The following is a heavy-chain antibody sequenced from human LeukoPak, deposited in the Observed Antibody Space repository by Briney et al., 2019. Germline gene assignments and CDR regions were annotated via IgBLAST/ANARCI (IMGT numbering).Heavy chain of an antibody. Sequence: SETLSLTCAVYGGSFSGYYWSWIRQPPGKGLEWIGEINHSGSTNYNPSLKSRVTISVDTSKNQFSLKLSSVTAADTAVYYCARRTVTNNWLDPWGQGTLVTVSS. V-gene: IGHV4-34*01. CDR1: GGSFSGYY. CDR3: ARRTVTNNWLDP. J-gene: IGHJ5*02. D-gene: IGHD4-17*01. CDR2: INHSGST.